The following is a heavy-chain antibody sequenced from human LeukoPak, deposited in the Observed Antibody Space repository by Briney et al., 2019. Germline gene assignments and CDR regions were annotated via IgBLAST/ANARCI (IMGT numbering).Heavy chain of an antibody. CDR1: GFTFSSYA. J-gene: IGHJ4*02. CDR3: ATIGDRRTGELCRIDY. Sequence: PGRSLRLSCAASGFTFSSYAMHWVRQAPGKGLEWVAVVSYDGSNKYYADSVKGRFTISRDNSKNTLYLQMNSLRAEDAAVYYCATIGDRRTGELCRIDYWGQGTLVTVSS. CDR2: VSYDGSNK. D-gene: IGHD7-27*01. V-gene: IGHV3-30-3*01.